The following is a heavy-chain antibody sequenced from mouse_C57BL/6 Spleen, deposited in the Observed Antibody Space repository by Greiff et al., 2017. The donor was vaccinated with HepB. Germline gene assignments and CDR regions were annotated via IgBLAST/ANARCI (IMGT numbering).Heavy chain of an antibody. Sequence: EVKLMESGPELVKPGASVKISCKASGYSFTGYYMNWVKQSPEKSLEWIGEINPSTGGTTYNQKFKAKATLTVDKSSSTAYMQLKSLTSEDSAVYYCARGEAFAYWGQGTLVTVSA. J-gene: IGHJ3*01. CDR1: GYSFTGYY. CDR2: INPSTGGT. V-gene: IGHV1-42*01. CDR3: ARGEAFAY.